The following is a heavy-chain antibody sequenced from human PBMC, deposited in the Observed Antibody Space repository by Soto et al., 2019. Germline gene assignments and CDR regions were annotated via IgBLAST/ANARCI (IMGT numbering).Heavy chain of an antibody. D-gene: IGHD5-12*01. Sequence: SVKVSCKASGGTFSSYAISWVRQAPGQGLEWMGGIIPIFGTANYAQKFQGRVTITADESTSTAYMELSSLRSEDTAVYYCARLEMATTSPFDYWGQGTLVTVSS. CDR3: ARLEMATTSPFDY. V-gene: IGHV1-69*13. CDR2: IIPIFGTA. CDR1: GGTFSSYA. J-gene: IGHJ4*02.